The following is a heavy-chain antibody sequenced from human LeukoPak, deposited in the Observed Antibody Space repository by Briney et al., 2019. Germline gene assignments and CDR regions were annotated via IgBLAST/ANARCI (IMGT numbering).Heavy chain of an antibody. D-gene: IGHD5-18*01. V-gene: IGHV3-23*01. CDR1: GFAFSSYA. Sequence: GGSLRLSCAASGFAFSSYAISWVRQAPGKGLGWVSSISGSGGSTYYADSVKGRFTISRDNFKNTLYLQMNSLRVEDTAVYYCATGGSEYRSDWFDSWGQGTLVNVAS. J-gene: IGHJ5*01. CDR3: ATGGSEYRSDWFDS. CDR2: ISGSGGST.